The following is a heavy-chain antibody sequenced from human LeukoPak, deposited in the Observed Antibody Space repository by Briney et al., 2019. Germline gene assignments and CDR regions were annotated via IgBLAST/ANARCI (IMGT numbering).Heavy chain of an antibody. Sequence: PSETLSLTCTVSGGSISSSSYYWGWIRQPPGKGLKWIGRIYYSGSTYYNPSLKSRVTISVDTSKNQFSLKLSSVTAADTAVYYCARGMEPTYYYDSSGFDYWGQGTLVTVSS. CDR3: ARGMEPTYYYDSSGFDY. CDR2: IYYSGST. CDR1: GGSISSSSYY. J-gene: IGHJ4*02. V-gene: IGHV4-39*01. D-gene: IGHD3-22*01.